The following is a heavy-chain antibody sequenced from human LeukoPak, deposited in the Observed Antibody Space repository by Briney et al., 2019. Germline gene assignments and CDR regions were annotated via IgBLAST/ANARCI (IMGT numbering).Heavy chain of an antibody. CDR2: ISSDGSNK. CDR3: ARWPPTGPY. CDR1: GFTFSDYW. D-gene: IGHD1-1*01. J-gene: IGHJ4*02. V-gene: IGHV3-30*03. Sequence: AGGSLRLSCAASGFTFSDYWMTWVRQAPGKGLEWVTVISSDGSNKYYADSVKGRFTISRDNSKNTLDLQMNSLRAEDTAVYYCARWPPTGPYWGQGTLVTVSS.